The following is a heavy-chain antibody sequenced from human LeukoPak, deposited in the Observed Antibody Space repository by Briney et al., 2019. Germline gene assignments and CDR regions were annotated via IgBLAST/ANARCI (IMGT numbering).Heavy chain of an antibody. CDR3: ARLGGRCSSTSCYHPAFDP. V-gene: IGHV1-69*13. Sequence: ASVKVSCKASGGTFSSYAISWVRQAPGQGLEWMGGIIPIFGTANYAQKFQGRVTITADESTSTAYMGLSSLRSEDTAVYYCARLGGRCSSTSCYHPAFDPWGQGTLVTVSS. D-gene: IGHD2-2*01. J-gene: IGHJ5*02. CDR2: IIPIFGTA. CDR1: GGTFSSYA.